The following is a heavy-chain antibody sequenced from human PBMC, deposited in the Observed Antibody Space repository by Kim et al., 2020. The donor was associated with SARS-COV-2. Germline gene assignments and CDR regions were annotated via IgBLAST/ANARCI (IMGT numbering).Heavy chain of an antibody. D-gene: IGHD6-19*01. V-gene: IGHV4-61*01. CDR2: IYYSGST. CDR1: GGSVSSGSYY. J-gene: IGHJ6*03. CDR3: ARDRSSGWYEDYYYYYMDV. Sequence: SETLSLTCTVSGGSVSSGSYYWSWIRQPPGKGLEWIGYIYYSGSTNYNPSLKSRVTISVDTSKNQFSLKLSSVTDADTAVYYCARDRSSGWYEDYYYYYMDVWGKGTTVTVSS.